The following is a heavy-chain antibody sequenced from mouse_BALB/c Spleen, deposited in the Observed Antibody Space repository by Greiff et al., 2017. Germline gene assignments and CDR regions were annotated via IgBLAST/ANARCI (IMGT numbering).Heavy chain of an antibody. Sequence: DVQLQESGPDLVKPSQSLSLTCTVTGYSITSGYSWHWIRQFPGNKLEWMGYIHYSGSTNYNPSLKSRISITRDTSKNQCFLQLNSVPTEDTATYYCARYATMITTGWYFDVWGAGTTVTVSS. J-gene: IGHJ1*01. V-gene: IGHV3-1*02. CDR1: GYSITSGYS. CDR3: ARYATMITTGWYFDV. D-gene: IGHD2-4*01. CDR2: IHYSGST.